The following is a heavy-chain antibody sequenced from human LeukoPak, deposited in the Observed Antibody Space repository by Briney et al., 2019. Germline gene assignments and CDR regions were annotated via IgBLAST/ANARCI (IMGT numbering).Heavy chain of an antibody. CDR1: GGSISNYY. CDR3: ARHSPTYYDFDY. D-gene: IGHD3-10*01. J-gene: IGHJ4*02. Sequence: PSETLSLTCTVSGGSISNYYWTWLRQPPGKGVEWIGYIFHSGSTKYNPSLQSRVTISVDTSKNRFSLKLSSVTAADTAVYYCARHSPTYYDFDYWGQGTLVTVSS. V-gene: IGHV4-59*08. CDR2: IFHSGST.